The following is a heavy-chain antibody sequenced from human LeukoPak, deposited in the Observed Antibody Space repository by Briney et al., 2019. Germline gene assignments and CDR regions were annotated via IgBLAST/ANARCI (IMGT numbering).Heavy chain of an antibody. V-gene: IGHV4-59*01. CDR1: GGSISSDY. J-gene: IGHJ4*02. D-gene: IGHD3-10*01. Sequence: PSETLSLTCTVSGGSISSDYWSWIRQPPGKGLEWIGYIYYSGSTTYNPSLKSRVTISVDPSPNQSSLKLSSVTAADTAVYYCARAGVWFGELSSYYFDYWGQGTLVTVSS. CDR2: IYYSGST. CDR3: ARAGVWFGELSSYYFDY.